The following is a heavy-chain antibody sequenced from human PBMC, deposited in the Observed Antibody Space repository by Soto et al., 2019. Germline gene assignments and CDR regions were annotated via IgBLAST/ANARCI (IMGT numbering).Heavy chain of an antibody. D-gene: IGHD3-10*01. CDR3: ARIGLWVGELSPYYFDY. V-gene: IGHV4-39*01. CDR1: GGSISSSSYY. CDR2: IYYSGST. Sequence: QLQLQESGPGLVKPSETLSLTCTFSGGSISSSSYYWGWIRQPPGKGLEWIGRIYYSGSTYYNPSLKSRVTISVDTSKNQSSLKLSSVTAADTAVYYCARIGLWVGELSPYYFDYWGQGTLVTVSS. J-gene: IGHJ4*02.